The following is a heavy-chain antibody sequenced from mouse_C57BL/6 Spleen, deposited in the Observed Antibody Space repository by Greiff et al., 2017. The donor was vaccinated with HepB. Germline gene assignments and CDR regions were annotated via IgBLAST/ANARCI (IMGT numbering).Heavy chain of an antibody. CDR3: ARRIYVPRHYAMDY. CDR1: GYTFTSYW. J-gene: IGHJ4*01. V-gene: IGHV1-69*01. Sequence: QVQLQQPGAELVMPGASVKLSCKASGYTFTSYWMHWVKQRPGQGLEWIGEIDPSDSYTNYNQKFKGKSTLTVDKSSSTAYMQLSSLTSEDSAVYYCARRIYVPRHYAMDYWGQGTSVTVSS. D-gene: IGHD2-3*01. CDR2: IDPSDSYT.